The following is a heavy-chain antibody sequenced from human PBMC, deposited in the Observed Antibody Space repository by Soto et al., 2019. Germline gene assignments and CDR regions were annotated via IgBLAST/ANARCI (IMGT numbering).Heavy chain of an antibody. J-gene: IGHJ3*02. CDR1: GFTFSSYA. Sequence: EVQLLESGGGLVQPGGSLRLSCAASGFTFSSYAMSWVRQAPGKGLEWVSAISGSGGSTYYADSVKGRFTISRDNSKNTVYLQMNSLTAGDTALYYCAKATATGGGAFDICGQGTMVTVSS. CDR2: ISGSGGST. CDR3: AKATATGGGAFDI. V-gene: IGHV3-23*01. D-gene: IGHD2-8*02.